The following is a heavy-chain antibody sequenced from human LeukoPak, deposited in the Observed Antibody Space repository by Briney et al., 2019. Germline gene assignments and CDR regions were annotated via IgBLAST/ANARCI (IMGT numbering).Heavy chain of an antibody. CDR2: ISAYNGNT. CDR1: GYTFTSYG. Sequence: EASVKVSCKASGYTFTSYGISWVRQAPGQGLGWMGCISAYNGNTNYAQKLQGRVTMTTDTSTSTAYMELRSLRSDDTAVYYCARLGSGIYFDYWGQGTLVTVSS. CDR3: ARLGSGIYFDY. D-gene: IGHD1-14*01. J-gene: IGHJ4*02. V-gene: IGHV1-18*01.